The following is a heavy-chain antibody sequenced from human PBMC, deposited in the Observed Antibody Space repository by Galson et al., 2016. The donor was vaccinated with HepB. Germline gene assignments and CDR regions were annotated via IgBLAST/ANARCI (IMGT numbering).Heavy chain of an antibody. V-gene: IGHV4-39*01. D-gene: IGHD2-15*01. CDR1: GGSISGSTYY. CDR2: FYYSGST. J-gene: IGHJ3*02. Sequence: SETLSLTCTVSGGSISGSTYYWGWIRQPPGKGLEWIGTFYYSGSTYYNSSLKSRVTIPVDTTNNLLSLRLTSVTAADTAVYYCATRVHSGAFYESHAFDIWGQGTMVTVSS. CDR3: ATRVHSGAFYESHAFDI.